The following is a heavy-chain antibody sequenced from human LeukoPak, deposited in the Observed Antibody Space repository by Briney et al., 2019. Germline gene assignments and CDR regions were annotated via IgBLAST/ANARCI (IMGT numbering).Heavy chain of an antibody. V-gene: IGHV4-61*01. D-gene: IGHD2-2*01. CDR2: IYYSGST. J-gene: IGHJ6*02. CDR1: GGSISSSSYY. Sequence: SETLSLTCTVSGGSISSSSYYWSWIRQPPGKGLEWIGYIYYSGSTNYNPSLKSRVTISVDTSKNQFSLKLSSVTAADTAVYYCARDQCSSTSCDYYYGMDVWGQGTTVTVSS. CDR3: ARDQCSSTSCDYYYGMDV.